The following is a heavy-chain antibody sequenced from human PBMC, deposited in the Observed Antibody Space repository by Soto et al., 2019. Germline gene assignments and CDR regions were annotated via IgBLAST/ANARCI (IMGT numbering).Heavy chain of an antibody. J-gene: IGHJ3*02. V-gene: IGHV1-69*01. CDR1: GGIFSTYA. Sequence: QVQLVQSGAEVKKPGSSVKVSCRASGGIFSTYAINWVRQAPGQGLEWMGGIIPLFGTANYAQKLQGRVTISADDSAHITSMALSSRGSEDTDVYYCARVQYSGTYLQAFDIWGQGTRVTVSS. CDR3: ARVQYSGTYLQAFDI. CDR2: IIPLFGTA. D-gene: IGHD1-26*01.